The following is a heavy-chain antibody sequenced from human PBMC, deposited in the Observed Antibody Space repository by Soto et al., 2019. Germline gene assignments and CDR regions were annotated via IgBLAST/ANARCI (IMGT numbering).Heavy chain of an antibody. CDR3: ARGTTCNSGWYTFDV. CDR2: INPNSGET. CDR1: GYTFTGYY. Sequence: QVQLVQSGAEVKKPGASVKVSCKASGYTFTGYYINWVRQAPGQGLEWMGWINPNSGETNYAQKFQGWVTMTRDTSINTAYMEVSRLRSDDTTMYYCARGTTCNSGWYTFDVWGQGTLVTVSS. D-gene: IGHD6-19*01. J-gene: IGHJ3*01. V-gene: IGHV1-2*04.